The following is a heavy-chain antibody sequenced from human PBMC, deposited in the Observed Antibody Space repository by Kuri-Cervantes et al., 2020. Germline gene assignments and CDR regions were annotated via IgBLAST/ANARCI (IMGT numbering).Heavy chain of an antibody. V-gene: IGHV4-61*01. D-gene: IGHD3-10*01. Sequence: SETLSLTCAVSGYSISSGYYWGWIRQPPGKGLEWIGYIYYSGSTNYNPSLKSRVTISVDTSKNQFSLKLSSVTAADTAVYYCARGDGSADYYYYYMDVWGKGTTVTVSS. J-gene: IGHJ6*03. CDR3: ARGDGSADYYYYYMDV. CDR1: GYSISSGYY. CDR2: IYYSGST.